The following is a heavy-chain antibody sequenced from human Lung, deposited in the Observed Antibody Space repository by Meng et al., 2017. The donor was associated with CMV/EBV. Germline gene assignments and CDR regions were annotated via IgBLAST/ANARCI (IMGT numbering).Heavy chain of an antibody. CDR1: GFTFSSYS. Sequence: GGSXRLXXAASGFTFSSYSMNWVRQAPGKGLEWVSSISSSSSYIYYADSVKGRFTISRDNAKNSLYLQMNSLRAEDTAVYYCARAGYSSGWYELYFDYWGQGTXVTVSS. J-gene: IGHJ4*02. V-gene: IGHV3-21*01. CDR3: ARAGYSSGWYELYFDY. D-gene: IGHD6-19*01. CDR2: ISSSSSYI.